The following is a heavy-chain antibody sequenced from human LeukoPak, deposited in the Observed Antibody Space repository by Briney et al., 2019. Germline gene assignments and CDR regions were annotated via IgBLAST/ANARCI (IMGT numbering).Heavy chain of an antibody. J-gene: IGHJ5*02. D-gene: IGHD5-18*01. CDR1: GYTLTELS. CDR2: FDPEDGET. Sequence: VASVKVSCKVSGYTLTELSMHWVRQAPGKGLEWMGGFDPEDGETIYAQKFQGRVTMTEDTSTDTAYMELSSLRSDDTAVYYCARAWNTDMYLWFDPWGQGTLVTVSS. V-gene: IGHV1-24*01. CDR3: ARAWNTDMYLWFDP.